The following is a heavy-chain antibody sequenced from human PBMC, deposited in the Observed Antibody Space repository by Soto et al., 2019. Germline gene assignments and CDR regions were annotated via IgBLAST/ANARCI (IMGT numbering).Heavy chain of an antibody. J-gene: IGHJ6*02. Sequence: QVQLVESGGGVVQPGRSLRLSCAASGFTFSSYGMHWVRQAPGKGLEWVAVIWYDGSNKYYADSVKGRFTISRDNSKNTLYLQMNSLRAEDTAVYYCARDLVVGYYYYGTDVWGQGTTVTVSS. CDR1: GFTFSSYG. D-gene: IGHD3-16*01. V-gene: IGHV3-33*01. CDR3: ARDLVVGYYYYGTDV. CDR2: IWYDGSNK.